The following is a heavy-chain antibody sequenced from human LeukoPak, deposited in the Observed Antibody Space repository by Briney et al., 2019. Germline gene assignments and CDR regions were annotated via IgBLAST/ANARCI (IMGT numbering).Heavy chain of an antibody. CDR1: GFTFSSYA. D-gene: IGHD2-15*01. CDR2: ISGSGGST. J-gene: IGHJ4*02. Sequence: AGGSLTLSCAASGFTFSSYAMSWVRQAPGKGLEWVSGISGSGGSTYYADYVKGRFTSSRDNSKNTLYLQMNSLRAADTAVYYCAKDSVVVVGALDYWGQGTLVTVSS. V-gene: IGHV3-23*01. CDR3: AKDSVVVVGALDY.